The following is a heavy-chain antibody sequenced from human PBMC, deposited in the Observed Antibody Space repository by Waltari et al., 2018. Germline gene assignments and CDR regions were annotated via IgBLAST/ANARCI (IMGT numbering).Heavy chain of an antibody. V-gene: IGHV3-7*03. Sequence: EVQLVESGGPLVKPGGSLSLPCAAPGFTFRGYWMTWVRQAPGKGLEWVANIKADGSDQYYVDSVRGRFTISRDNAENSLYLQMNSLIADDTAVYYCARGSAYYVRVWDYWGQGTLVTVSS. D-gene: IGHD3-16*01. CDR2: IKADGSDQ. CDR1: GFTFRGYW. J-gene: IGHJ4*02. CDR3: ARGSAYYVRVWDY.